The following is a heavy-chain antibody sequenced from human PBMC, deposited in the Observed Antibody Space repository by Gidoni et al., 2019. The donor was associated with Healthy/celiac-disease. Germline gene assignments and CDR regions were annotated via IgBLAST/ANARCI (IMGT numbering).Heavy chain of an antibody. V-gene: IGHV3-48*01. CDR2: ISSSSSTI. Sequence: EVQLVESGGGLVQPGGSLRLSCAASGFTFRSYSMNWVRQAPGKGLEWVSYISSSSSTIYYADSVKGRFTISRDNAKNSLYLQMNSLRAEDTAVYYCAVVGATGRGDWFDPWGQGTLVTVSS. CDR1: GFTFRSYS. D-gene: IGHD1-26*01. CDR3: AVVGATGRGDWFDP. J-gene: IGHJ5*02.